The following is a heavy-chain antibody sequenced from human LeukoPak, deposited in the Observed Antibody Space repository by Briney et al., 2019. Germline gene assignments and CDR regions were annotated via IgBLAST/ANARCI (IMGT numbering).Heavy chain of an antibody. CDR2: IYHSGST. CDR1: GGSVSSGGYS. V-gene: IGHV4-30-2*01. CDR3: ARVPIAVADPFEY. D-gene: IGHD6-19*01. J-gene: IGHJ4*02. Sequence: PSETLSLTCAVSGGSVSSGGYSWSWIRQPPGKGLEWIGYIYHSGSTYYNPSLKSRVTISVDRSKNQFSLKLSSVTAADTAVYYCARVPIAVADPFEYWGQGTLVTVSS.